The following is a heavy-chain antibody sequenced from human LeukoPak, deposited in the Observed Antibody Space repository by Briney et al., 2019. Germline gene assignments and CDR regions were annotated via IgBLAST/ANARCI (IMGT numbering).Heavy chain of an antibody. CDR3: ARLPDYYFDY. J-gene: IGHJ4*02. CDR2: IYYSGST. V-gene: IGHV4-39*01. CDR1: GGSISSSSYY. D-gene: IGHD1-14*01. Sequence: PSETLSLTCTVSGGSISSSSYYWGWIRQPPGKGLEWIGSIYYSGSTYYNPSLKSQVTISVDTSKNQFSLKLSSVTAADTAVYYCARLPDYYFDYWGQGTLVTVSS.